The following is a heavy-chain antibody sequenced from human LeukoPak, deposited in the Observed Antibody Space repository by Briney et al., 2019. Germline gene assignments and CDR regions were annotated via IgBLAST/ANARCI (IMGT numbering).Heavy chain of an antibody. D-gene: IGHD6-19*01. J-gene: IGHJ4*02. V-gene: IGHV4-59*01. CDR3: AREYSSGYYFDY. CDR2: IYYSGST. CDR1: GGSISSYY. Sequence: SETLSLTCTVSGGSISSYYWSWIRQPPGKGLEWIGYIYYSGSTNYNPSLKSRVTISVDTSKNRFSLKLSSVTAADTAVYYCAREYSSGYYFDYWGQGTLVTVSS.